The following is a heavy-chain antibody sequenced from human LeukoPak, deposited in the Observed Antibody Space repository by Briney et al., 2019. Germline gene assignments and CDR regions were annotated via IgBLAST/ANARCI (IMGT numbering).Heavy chain of an antibody. CDR2: IYPNSGGT. D-gene: IGHD3-10*01. CDR3: AREAYDSGSFRTDYYYMDV. J-gene: IGHJ6*03. Sequence: ASVKVSCKASGYTFTGYYMHWVRQAPGQGLEWMGWIYPNSGGTNYAQKFQGRVTVTRDTSISTAYMELSRLRSDDTAVYYCAREAYDSGSFRTDYYYMDVWGKGATVTISS. CDR1: GYTFTGYY. V-gene: IGHV1-2*02.